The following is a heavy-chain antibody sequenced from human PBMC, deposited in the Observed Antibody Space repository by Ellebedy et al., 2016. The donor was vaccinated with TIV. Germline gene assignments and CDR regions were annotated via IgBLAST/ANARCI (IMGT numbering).Heavy chain of an antibody. CDR3: ARGSLGATHFGY. J-gene: IGHJ4*02. Sequence: MPSETLSLTCAVYGGSFSGYYWSWIRQPPGKGLEWIGEINHSGSTNYNPSLKSRVTISVDKSKNQFSLKLSSVTAADTAVYYCARGSLGATHFGYWGQGTLVTVSS. V-gene: IGHV4-34*01. CDR2: INHSGST. CDR1: GGSFSGYY. D-gene: IGHD1-26*01.